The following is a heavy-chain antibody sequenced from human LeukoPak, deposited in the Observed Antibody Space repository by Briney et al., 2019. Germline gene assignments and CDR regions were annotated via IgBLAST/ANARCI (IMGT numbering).Heavy chain of an antibody. J-gene: IGHJ2*01. V-gene: IGHV4-59*01. D-gene: IGHD2-15*01. CDR2: IYHSGST. CDR1: GGSISSYY. CDR3: ARGYCSGGSCHSGRWYFDL. Sequence: NPSETLSLTCTVSGGSISSYYWSWIQQPPGKGREWIGYIYHSGSTNYIPSLKSRVTISVDTSKNQFSLKLSSVTAADTAVYYCARGYCSGGSCHSGRWYFDLWGRGTLVTVSS.